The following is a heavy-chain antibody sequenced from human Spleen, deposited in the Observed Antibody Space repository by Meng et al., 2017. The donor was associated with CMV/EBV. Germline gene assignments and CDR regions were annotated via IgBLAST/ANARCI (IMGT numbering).Heavy chain of an antibody. Sequence: SCAASGFPVSSNHMSWVRQAPGTGLEWVSVIYVGGRTYYADSVKGRFTISRDNSKNTLYLQMNSLRAEDTAVYYCASGGYSYGLGDYWGQGTLVTVSS. J-gene: IGHJ4*02. CDR3: ASGGYSYGLGDY. CDR2: IYVGGRT. D-gene: IGHD5-18*01. V-gene: IGHV3-53*01. CDR1: GFPVSSNH.